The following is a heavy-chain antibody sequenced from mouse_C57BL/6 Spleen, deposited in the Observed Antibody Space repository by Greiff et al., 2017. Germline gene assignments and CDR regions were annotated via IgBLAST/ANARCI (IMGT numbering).Heavy chain of an antibody. V-gene: IGHV1-69*01. CDR1: GYTFTSYW. Sequence: QVQLQQPGAELVMPGASVTLSCKASGYTFTSYWMHWVKQSPGQGLEWIGEIDTSDSYTNYNQKFKGKSTLTVDKSSSTAYMQLSSLTSEDSAVYYCARTVYYYAMDYWGQGTSVTVSS. CDR2: IDTSDSYT. CDR3: ARTVYYYAMDY. J-gene: IGHJ4*01.